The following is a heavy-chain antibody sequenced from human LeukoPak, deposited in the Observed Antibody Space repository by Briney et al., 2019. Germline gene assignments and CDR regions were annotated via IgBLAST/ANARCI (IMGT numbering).Heavy chain of an antibody. CDR2: IYHSGST. Sequence: SETLSLTCAVYGGSFSGYYWSWIRQPPGKGLEWIGEIYHSGSTNYNPSLKSRVTILVDTSKKQFSLKLSSVTAADTAVYYCARGGSPIVVVPAAPHGMDVWGKGTTVTVSS. J-gene: IGHJ6*04. V-gene: IGHV4-34*01. CDR3: ARGGSPIVVVPAAPHGMDV. CDR1: GGSFSGYY. D-gene: IGHD2-2*01.